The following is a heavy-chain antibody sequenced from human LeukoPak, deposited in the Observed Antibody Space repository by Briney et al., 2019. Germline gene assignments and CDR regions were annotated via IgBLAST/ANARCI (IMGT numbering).Heavy chain of an antibody. CDR2: ISSSSTI. V-gene: IGHV3-69-1*01. J-gene: IGHJ4*02. Sequence: GGSLRLSCTASGFTFSDSNLNWVRQAPGKGLEWISFISSSSTIYYADSVKGRFIISRDNAKNSLYLQMNSLRDEDTAVYYCAVKGFDYWGQGTLGTVSS. CDR3: AVKGFDY. CDR1: GFTFSDSN.